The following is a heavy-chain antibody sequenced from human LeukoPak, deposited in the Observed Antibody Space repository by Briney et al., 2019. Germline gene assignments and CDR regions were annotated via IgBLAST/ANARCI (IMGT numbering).Heavy chain of an antibody. J-gene: IGHJ6*02. V-gene: IGHV1-69*01. CDR2: IIPIFGTA. D-gene: IGHD2-8*01. Sequence: EASVKVSCKASGGTFSSYAISWVRQAPGQGLEWMGGIIPIFGTANYAQKFQGRVTITADESTSTAYMELSSLRSEDTAVYYCARMVYAIDHYYGMDVWGQGTTVTVSS. CDR1: GGTFSSYA. CDR3: ARMVYAIDHYYGMDV.